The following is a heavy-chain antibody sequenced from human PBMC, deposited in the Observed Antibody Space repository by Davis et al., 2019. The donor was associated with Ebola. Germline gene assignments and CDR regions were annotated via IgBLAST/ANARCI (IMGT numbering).Heavy chain of an antibody. CDR1: GFTFGSYA. CDR2: ITSRDGT. D-gene: IGHD1-1*01. CDR3: AKGVKTILAGDYFDY. Sequence: PGGSLRLSCAASGFTFGSYAMSWVRLVPGKGLEWVSTITSRDGTHSADSVKGRFTISRDNSKSTLYLQMNSLRAEDTALYYCAKGVKTILAGDYFDYWGQGTVVTVSS. V-gene: IGHV3-23*01. J-gene: IGHJ4*02.